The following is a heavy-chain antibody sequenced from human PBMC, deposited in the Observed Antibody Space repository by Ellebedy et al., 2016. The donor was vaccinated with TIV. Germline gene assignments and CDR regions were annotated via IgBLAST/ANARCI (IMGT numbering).Heavy chain of an antibody. J-gene: IGHJ6*02. CDR2: IYTSGST. CDR1: GGSFRGYY. CDR3: ARDSAYSSGWYGVSAPLGMDV. Sequence: SETLSLTXAVYGGSFRGYYWSWIRQPAGKGLEWIGRIYTSGSTNYNPSLKSRVTMSVDTSKNQFSLKLSSVTAADTAVYYCARDSAYSSGWYGVSAPLGMDVWGQGTTVTVSS. D-gene: IGHD6-19*01. V-gene: IGHV4-4*07.